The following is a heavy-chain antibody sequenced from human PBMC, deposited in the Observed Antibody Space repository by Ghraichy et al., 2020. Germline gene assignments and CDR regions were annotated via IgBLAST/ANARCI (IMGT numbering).Heavy chain of an antibody. Sequence: GESLNISCKGSGYSFTSYWIGWVRQMPGKGLEWMGIIYPGDSDTRYSPSFQGQVTISAYKSISTAYLQWSSLKASDTAMYYCARRIQRYTTTGGVLVQAWFDPWGQGTLVTVSS. J-gene: IGHJ5*02. CDR2: IYPGDSDT. CDR3: ARRIQRYTTTGGVLVQAWFDP. D-gene: IGHD2-8*02. V-gene: IGHV5-51*01. CDR1: GYSFTSYW.